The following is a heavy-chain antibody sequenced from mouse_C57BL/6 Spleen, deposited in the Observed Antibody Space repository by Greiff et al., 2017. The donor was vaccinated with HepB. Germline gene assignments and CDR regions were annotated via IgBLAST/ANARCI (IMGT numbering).Heavy chain of an antibody. Sequence: QVQLQQPGAELVKPGASVKMSCKASGYTFTSYWITWVKQRPGQGLEWIGDIYPGSGSTNYNEKFKSKATLTVDTSSSTAYMQLSSLTSEDSAVYYCARYDYDVNQAGFAYWGQGTLVTVSA. J-gene: IGHJ3*01. CDR3: ARYDYDVNQAGFAY. D-gene: IGHD2-4*01. CDR1: GYTFTSYW. V-gene: IGHV1-55*01. CDR2: IYPGSGST.